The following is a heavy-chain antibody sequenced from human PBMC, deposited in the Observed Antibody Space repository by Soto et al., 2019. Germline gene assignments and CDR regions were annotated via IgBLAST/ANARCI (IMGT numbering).Heavy chain of an antibody. CDR2: ISYDGSNK. D-gene: IGHD1-1*01. V-gene: IGHV3-30*18. CDR1: GFTFSSHG. Sequence: QVQLVESGGGVVQPGRSLRLSCAASGFTFSSHGMLWVRQAPGKGLEWVAVISYDGSNKYYADSVKGRFTISRDNSKNTLFLQMNSLRAEDTAVYFCANDRDGYNVPCDSWGQGALVTVSS. J-gene: IGHJ4*02. CDR3: ANDRDGYNVPCDS.